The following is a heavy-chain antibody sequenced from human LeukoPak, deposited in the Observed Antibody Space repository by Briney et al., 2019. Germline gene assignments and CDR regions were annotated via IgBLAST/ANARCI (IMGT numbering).Heavy chain of an antibody. CDR2: IYYSGST. CDR1: GGSISSSSYY. CDR3: ARDHGDYIPNWFDP. D-gene: IGHD4-17*01. J-gene: IGHJ5*02. V-gene: IGHV4-39*07. Sequence: SETLSLTCTVSGGSISSSSYYWGWIRQPPGKGLEWIGSIYYSGSTYYNPSLKSRVTISVDTSKNQFSLKLSSVTAADTAVYYCARDHGDYIPNWFDPWGQGTLVTVSS.